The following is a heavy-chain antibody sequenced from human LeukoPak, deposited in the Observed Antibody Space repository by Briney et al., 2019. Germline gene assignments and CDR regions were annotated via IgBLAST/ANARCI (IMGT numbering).Heavy chain of an antibody. CDR3: ARLTRLTLIRGVTGYHSLDV. CDR2: IYYSGST. D-gene: IGHD3-10*01. V-gene: IGHV4-59*02. Sequence: PSETLSLTCTVSGGSVNNFYWSWIRQPPGGGLEYIGYIYYSGSTNYNPSLKSRVTISVDTSKNQFSLKLNSVTAADTAVYFCARLTRLTLIRGVTGYHSLDVWGKGTKVTVTS. CDR1: GGSVNNFY. J-gene: IGHJ6*04.